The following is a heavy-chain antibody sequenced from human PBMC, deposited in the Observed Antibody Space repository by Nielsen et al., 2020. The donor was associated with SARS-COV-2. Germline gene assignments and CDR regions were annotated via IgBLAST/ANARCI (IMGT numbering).Heavy chain of an antibody. J-gene: IGHJ1*01. CDR2: ISWNSGSI. CDR3: AKDSATGYCSGTTCNQYFQH. CDR1: GFTFDDYA. D-gene: IGHD2-2*01. V-gene: IGHV3-9*01. Sequence: GGSLRLSCAASGFTFDDYAMHWVRQAPGKGLEWVSGISWNSGSIGYADSVKGRFTISRDNSKNSLYLQMNSVRTEDTALYYCAKDSATGYCSGTTCNQYFQHWGQGTLITVSS.